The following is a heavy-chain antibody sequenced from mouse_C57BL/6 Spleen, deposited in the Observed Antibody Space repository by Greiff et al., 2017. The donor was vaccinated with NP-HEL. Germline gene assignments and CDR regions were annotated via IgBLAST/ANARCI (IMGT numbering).Heavy chain of an antibody. CDR3: ARWSYGNYNFDY. J-gene: IGHJ2*01. V-gene: IGHV1-61*01. CDR2: IYPSDSET. Sequence: QVQLQQPGAELVRPGPSVKLSCKASGFTFTSYWMAWVKQRPGQGLEWIGNIYPSDSETHYHPNFKDKSTLTVDKSSSTPYMQISSLTSEDSAVYYCARWSYGNYNFDYWGHGTTLTVPS. D-gene: IGHD2-1*01. CDR1: GFTFTSYW.